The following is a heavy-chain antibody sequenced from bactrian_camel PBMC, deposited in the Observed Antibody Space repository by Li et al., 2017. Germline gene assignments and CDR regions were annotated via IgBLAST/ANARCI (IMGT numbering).Heavy chain of an antibody. J-gene: IGHJ4*01. CDR2: IYTGGGSE. CDR1: GFTFGSYY. D-gene: IGHD1*01. Sequence: EVQLVESGGGLVQPGGSLRLSCAASGFTFGSYYMSWVRQTPAKRLEWVSSIYTGGGSEHSADPMKGRFTISKDNAKDTVYLQMNSLKPEDTAVYYCAAVKFCVQPTLAPARYTYWARGPRSPSP. V-gene: IGHV3S19*01.